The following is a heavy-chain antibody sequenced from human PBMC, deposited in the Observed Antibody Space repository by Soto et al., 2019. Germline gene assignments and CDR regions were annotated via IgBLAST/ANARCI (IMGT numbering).Heavy chain of an antibody. D-gene: IGHD5-18*01. CDR2: ISYDGSNK. J-gene: IGHJ6*02. V-gene: IGHV3-30-3*01. Sequence: QVQLVESGGGVVQPGRSLRLSCAASGFTFSVYAMHWVRQAPGKGLERVAVISYDGSNKYYADSVKGRFTISRDNSKNTLYLQMNSLRAEDTAVYYCARDPSYGPYYYGMDVWGQGTTVTVSS. CDR1: GFTFSVYA. CDR3: ARDPSYGPYYYGMDV.